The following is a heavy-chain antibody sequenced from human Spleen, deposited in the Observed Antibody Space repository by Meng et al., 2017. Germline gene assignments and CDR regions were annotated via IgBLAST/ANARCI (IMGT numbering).Heavy chain of an antibody. V-gene: IGHV3-11*04. J-gene: IGHJ4*02. CDR1: GFTFSDYY. CDR3: QGYCGGDICSLGGGL. Sequence: GGSLRLSCTASGFTFSDYYMSWIRQAPGKGLEWVAYIGNSGNPIFYADSVKGRFAISRDNAKNSLYLQMNSLGADDTAVYYCQGYCGGDICSLGGGLWGQGTQVTGAS. CDR2: IGNSGNPI. D-gene: IGHD2-21*01.